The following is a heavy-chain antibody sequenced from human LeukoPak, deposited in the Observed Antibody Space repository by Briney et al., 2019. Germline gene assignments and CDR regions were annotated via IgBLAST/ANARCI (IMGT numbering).Heavy chain of an antibody. CDR2: VSGSDGST. V-gene: IGHV3-23*01. J-gene: IGHJ4*02. Sequence: GGSLRLSCAAPGFTFSSYAISWVRQAPGKGLEWVSGVSGSDGSTYYADSVKGRFTISRDNSKNTLYLQMNSLRAEDTAVYYCAKDRRGYTYDLSAGSYFDYWGQGTQVTVSS. CDR1: GFTFSSYA. D-gene: IGHD5-18*01. CDR3: AKDRRGYTYDLSAGSYFDY.